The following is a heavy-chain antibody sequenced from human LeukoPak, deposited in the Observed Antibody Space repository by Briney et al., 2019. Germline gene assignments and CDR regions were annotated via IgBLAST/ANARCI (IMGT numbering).Heavy chain of an antibody. V-gene: IGHV1-69*13. D-gene: IGHD2-2*03. J-gene: IGHJ3*02. CDR2: IIPIFGTA. Sequence: SVKVSCKASGGTFSSYAISWVRQAPGQGLEWMGGIIPIFGTANYAQKFQGRVTITADESTSTAYMELSSLRSGDTAVYYCASLATIGSDSFDIWGQGTMVTVSS. CDR3: ASLATIGSDSFDI. CDR1: GGTFSSYA.